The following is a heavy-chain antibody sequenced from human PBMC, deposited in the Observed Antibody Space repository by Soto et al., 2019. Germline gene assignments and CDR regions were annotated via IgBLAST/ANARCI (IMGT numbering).Heavy chain of an antibody. CDR2: IIPVLTVT. Sequence: QVHLVQSGAEVKKPGSSVKVSCKAAGGTFSTYTLIWVRQAPGQGLEWMGRIIPVLTVTNSAQKFQGRGTLTADKSTSKAFMELTSLRSDGTDVYYCSIGSWSAETFDVWGQGTMVTVSS. J-gene: IGHJ3*01. CDR1: GGTFSTYT. CDR3: SIGSWSAETFDV. V-gene: IGHV1-69*02. D-gene: IGHD2-2*01.